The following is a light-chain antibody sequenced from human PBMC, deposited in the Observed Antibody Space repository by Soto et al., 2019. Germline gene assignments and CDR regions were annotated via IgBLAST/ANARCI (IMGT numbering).Light chain of an antibody. CDR3: CSYAGSSTYV. Sequence: QSVLTQPASVSRSPGQSITISCTGTSSDVGSYNLVSWYQQHPGKAPKLMIYEVSKRPSGVPNRFSGSKSGNTASLTISGLQAEDEADYYCCSYAGSSTYVFGTGTKVTVL. CDR2: EVS. V-gene: IGLV2-23*02. J-gene: IGLJ1*01. CDR1: SSDVGSYNL.